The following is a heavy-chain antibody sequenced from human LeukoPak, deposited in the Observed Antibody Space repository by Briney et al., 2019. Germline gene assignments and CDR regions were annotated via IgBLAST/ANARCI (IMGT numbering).Heavy chain of an antibody. D-gene: IGHD3-3*01. V-gene: IGHV4-59*01. J-gene: IGHJ4*02. Sequence: SETLSLTCTVSGGSISSYYWSWIRQPPGKGLEWIGYIYYSGSTNYNPSLKSRVTISVDTSKNQFSLKLSSVTAADTAVYYCAREGITIFGVALYYFDYWGQGTLVTVSS. CDR3: AREGITIFGVALYYFDY. CDR1: GGSISSYY. CDR2: IYYSGST.